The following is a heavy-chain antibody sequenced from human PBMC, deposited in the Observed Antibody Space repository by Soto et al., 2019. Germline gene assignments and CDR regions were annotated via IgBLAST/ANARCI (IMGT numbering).Heavy chain of an antibody. V-gene: IGHV3-33*01. CDR1: GFTFRNFG. J-gene: IGHJ2*01. CDR3: ARVRGSGFINWYIGL. Sequence: QVQLVESGGGVVQPGWSLRLSCAASGFTFRNFGMHWVRQAPGKGLEWVAIIWYDGSNQYYADSVKGRFTISKDNSQNTLYLQMTSLRVEDTAVYYCARVRGSGFINWYIGLWGRGTLVTVSS. CDR2: IWYDGSNQ. D-gene: IGHD3-22*01.